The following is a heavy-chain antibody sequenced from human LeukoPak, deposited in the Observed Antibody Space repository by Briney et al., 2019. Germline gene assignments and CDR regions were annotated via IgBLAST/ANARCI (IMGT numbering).Heavy chain of an antibody. Sequence: ASVKVSCKVSGYTLTELSMHWVRQAPGKGLEWMGGFDPEDGETIYAQKLQGRVTMTTDTSTSTAYMELRSLRSDDTAVYYCARDPRDILTGYSIDYWGQGTLVTVSS. J-gene: IGHJ4*02. CDR2: FDPEDGET. CDR3: ARDPRDILTGYSIDY. D-gene: IGHD3-9*01. V-gene: IGHV1-24*01. CDR1: GYTLTELS.